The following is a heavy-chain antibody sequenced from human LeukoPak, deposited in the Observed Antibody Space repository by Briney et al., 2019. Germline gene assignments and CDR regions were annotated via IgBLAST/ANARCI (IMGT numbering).Heavy chain of an antibody. J-gene: IGHJ3*02. CDR2: IKQDGSEK. CDR3: VVQFRDIVATINGIAVAGLDAFDI. V-gene: IGHV3-7*01. Sequence: QAGGSLRLSCAASGFTFSSYWMSWVRQAPGKGLEWVANIKQDGSEKYYVDSVKGRFTISRDNAKNSLYLQMNSLRAEDTAVYYCVVQFRDIVATINGIAVAGLDAFDIWGQGTMVTVSS. D-gene: IGHD5-12*01. CDR1: GFTFSSYW.